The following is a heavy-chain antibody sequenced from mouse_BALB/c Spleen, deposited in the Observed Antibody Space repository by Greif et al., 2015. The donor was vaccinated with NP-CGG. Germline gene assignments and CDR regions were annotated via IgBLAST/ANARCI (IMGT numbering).Heavy chain of an antibody. Sequence: QVQLQQSGAELMKPGASVKISRKATGYTFSSYWIEWVKQRPGHGLEWIGEILPGSGSTNYNEKFKGKATFTADTSSNTAYMQLSSLTSEDSAVYYCARPYYRYDDGFPYYAMDYWGQGTSVTVSS. V-gene: IGHV1-9*01. CDR3: ARPYYRYDDGFPYYAMDY. CDR2: ILPGSGST. D-gene: IGHD2-14*01. CDR1: GYTFSSYW. J-gene: IGHJ4*01.